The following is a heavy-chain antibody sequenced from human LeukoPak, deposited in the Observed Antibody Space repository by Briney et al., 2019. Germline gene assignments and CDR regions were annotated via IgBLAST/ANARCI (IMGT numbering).Heavy chain of an antibody. CDR2: INQDGSEK. CDR1: GFTFSSYW. CDR3: ARERGRYYFDY. D-gene: IGHD1-26*01. V-gene: IGHV3-7*01. J-gene: IGHJ4*02. Sequence: GGSLRLSCAASGFTFSSYWLSWVRQAPGKGLVWVANINQDGSEKYYVDSLKGRFTISRDNARNSLYLRMNSLTAEDTAVYYCARERGRYYFDYWGQGTLVTVSS.